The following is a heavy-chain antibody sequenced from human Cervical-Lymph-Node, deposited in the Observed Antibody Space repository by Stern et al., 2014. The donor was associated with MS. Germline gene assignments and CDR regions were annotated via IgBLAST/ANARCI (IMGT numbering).Heavy chain of an antibody. CDR3: ARSVRLVRSSTNGWLAP. CDR2: INPNSGAT. CDR1: EYTFTGYY. Sequence: VQLVESGAEVKKPGASVKISCKASEYTFTGYYIHWVRQAPGHGIEWMGWINPNSGATNYAQKFQGWVTMTRDTSIGTAYLELSSLRSNDTAVYYCARSVRLVRSSTNGWLAPWGQGTLVTVSP. V-gene: IGHV1-2*04. J-gene: IGHJ5*02. D-gene: IGHD2-2*01.